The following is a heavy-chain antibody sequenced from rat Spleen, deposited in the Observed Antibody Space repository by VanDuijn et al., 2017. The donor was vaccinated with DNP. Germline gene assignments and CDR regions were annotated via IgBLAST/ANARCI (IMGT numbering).Heavy chain of an antibody. CDR3: TTDRVYSPFAY. J-gene: IGHJ3*01. D-gene: IGHD1-1*01. Sequence: EVQLVESGGGLVQPGNSLKLSCADSGFTFSDYAMAWVRQSPKKALEWVATIIYDGTTTYYPDSVKGRFTISRDNAKSTLYLQMDSLRSEDTATYYCTTDRVYSPFAYWGQGTLVTVSS. CDR1: GFTFSDYA. V-gene: IGHV5S10*01. CDR2: IIYDGTTT.